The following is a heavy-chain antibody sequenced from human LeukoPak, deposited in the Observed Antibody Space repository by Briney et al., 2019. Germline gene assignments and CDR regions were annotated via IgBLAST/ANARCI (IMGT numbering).Heavy chain of an antibody. D-gene: IGHD6-6*01. J-gene: IGHJ6*03. Sequence: SETLSLTCTVSGGSISSAGYYWGWVRQPPGRGLEWIGTIYYRGTTYYNPSLKSRLTISVDSSKNHFSLKLSSVTAADTAVYYCARDFSSSSSVYYYYYMDVWGKGTTVTVPS. V-gene: IGHV4-39*07. CDR1: GGSISSAGYY. CDR3: ARDFSSSSSVYYYYYMDV. CDR2: IYYRGTT.